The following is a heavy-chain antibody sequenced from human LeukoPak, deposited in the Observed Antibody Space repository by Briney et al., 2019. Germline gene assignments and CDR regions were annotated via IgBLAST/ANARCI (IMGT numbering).Heavy chain of an antibody. J-gene: IGHJ4*02. Sequence: SETLSLSCTVSGYSISSGYYWGGIRQPPARGLEWIGIFYHSGRTYYTPSLKGRVTISVYTSKNQLSLKLSSVTAADTAVYYCARETRSGLFSLPGGEGTLVTVS. D-gene: IGHD5/OR15-5a*01. CDR3: ARETRSGLFSLP. CDR2: FYHSGRT. V-gene: IGHV4-38-2*02. CDR1: GYSISSGYY.